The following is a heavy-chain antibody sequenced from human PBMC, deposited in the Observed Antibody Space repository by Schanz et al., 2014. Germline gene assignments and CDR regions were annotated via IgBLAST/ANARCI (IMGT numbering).Heavy chain of an antibody. CDR1: GYTFPSYG. J-gene: IGHJ3*02. V-gene: IGHV1-69*04. CDR2: ISPLLGVA. Sequence: QVQLVQSGSEVKKPGASVKVSCKASGYTFPSYGISWVRQAPGQGPQWMGRISPLLGVANYAQEFQGRLTITADTSTSTAYMELSSLRSEDTAVYYCAFDRDDAYDIWGQGTTVTVSS. D-gene: IGHD3-9*01. CDR3: AFDRDDAYDI.